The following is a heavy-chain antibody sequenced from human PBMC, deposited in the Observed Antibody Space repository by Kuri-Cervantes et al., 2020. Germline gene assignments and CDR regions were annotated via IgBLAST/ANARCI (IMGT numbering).Heavy chain of an antibody. CDR3: ARAPPAYSNPDDY. Sequence: ASVKVSCKAYDYTFISYGISWVRQAPGQGLEWMGWINPKAGTTNYAQNFRGRVTMTRDTSINTAYMDLRRLRSDDTAVFYCARAPPAYSNPDDYWGQGTLVTVSS. CDR2: INPKAGTT. D-gene: IGHD4-11*01. J-gene: IGHJ4*02. V-gene: IGHV1-2*02. CDR1: DYTFISYG.